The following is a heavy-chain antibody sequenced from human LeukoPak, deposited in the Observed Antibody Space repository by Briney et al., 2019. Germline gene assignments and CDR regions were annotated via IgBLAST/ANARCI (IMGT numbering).Heavy chain of an antibody. J-gene: IGHJ3*02. V-gene: IGHV3-30-3*01. Sequence: GGSLRLPCSASGFTFSNFALHWVRQAPGMGLEWVAAISYDGSSKYYADSVKGRFTISRDNAKNTLYLQMNSLRAEDTAVYYCARKYYYGSGYAFDIWGQGTMVTVSS. CDR1: GFTFSNFA. CDR2: ISYDGSSK. D-gene: IGHD3-10*01. CDR3: ARKYYYGSGYAFDI.